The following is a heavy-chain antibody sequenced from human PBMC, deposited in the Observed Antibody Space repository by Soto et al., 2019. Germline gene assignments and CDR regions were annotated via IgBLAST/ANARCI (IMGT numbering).Heavy chain of an antibody. Sequence: ASVKVSCKSSGYTFTSYSMHWVRQAPGQRLEWMGWINAGNGNTKYSQKFQGRVTITRDTSASTAYMELSSLRSEDTAVYYCARALTYYYDSSGYSDFDYWGQ. J-gene: IGHJ4*02. V-gene: IGHV1-3*01. CDR1: GYTFTSYS. D-gene: IGHD3-22*01. CDR2: INAGNGNT. CDR3: ARALTYYYDSSGYSDFDY.